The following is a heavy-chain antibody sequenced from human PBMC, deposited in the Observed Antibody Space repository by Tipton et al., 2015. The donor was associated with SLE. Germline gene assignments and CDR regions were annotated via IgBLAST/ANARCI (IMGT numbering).Heavy chain of an antibody. J-gene: IGHJ4*02. CDR1: GDPISSGGYY. CDR3: ARGGVGGYDYFDY. CDR2: IFNSGGT. Sequence: TLSLTCTVSGDPISSGGYYWTWIRQHPGKGLEWLGHIFNSGGTFYSPSLKSRLTISADTSKNQFSLDLSSVTAADTAVYYCARGGVGGYDYFDYWGQGTLVTVSS. V-gene: IGHV4-31*03. D-gene: IGHD5-12*01.